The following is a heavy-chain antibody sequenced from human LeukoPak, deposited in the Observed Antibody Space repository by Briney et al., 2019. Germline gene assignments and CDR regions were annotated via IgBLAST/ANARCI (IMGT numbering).Heavy chain of an antibody. CDR3: ARDRLAGPWENWFDP. Sequence: GGSLRLSCAASGFIFSSYAMHWVRQAPGTGLEWVALMSYDETNTYYADSVKGRFTISRDNSKNTLYLQMNSLRAEDTAVYYCARDRLAGPWENWFDPWGQGTLVTVSS. CDR1: GFIFSSYA. J-gene: IGHJ5*02. V-gene: IGHV3-30-3*01. D-gene: IGHD1-26*01. CDR2: MSYDETNT.